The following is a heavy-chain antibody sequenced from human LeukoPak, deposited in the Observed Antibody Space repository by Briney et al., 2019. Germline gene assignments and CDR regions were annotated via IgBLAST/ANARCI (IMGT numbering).Heavy chain of an antibody. CDR3: ARRAFNWGSAFDI. CDR1: GFTFSTYA. Sequence: GGSLRLSCAASGFTFSTYAMHWVRQAPGKGLEWVALISYDGSNKYYADSVKGRLTISRDNSKNTLYLQMNSLRAEDTAVYYCARRAFNWGSAFDIWGQGTMVTVSS. J-gene: IGHJ3*02. V-gene: IGHV3-30-3*01. D-gene: IGHD7-27*01. CDR2: ISYDGSNK.